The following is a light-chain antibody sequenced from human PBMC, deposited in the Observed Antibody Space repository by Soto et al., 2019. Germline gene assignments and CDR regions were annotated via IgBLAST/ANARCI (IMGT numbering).Light chain of an antibody. Sequence: QSALTQPPSASGSPGQSVTISCTGTSSDVGGYNYVSWYQQHPGKAPKLMIYEVSKRPSGVPDRFSGSKSGNTASLTVSGLQAEDAADYYCSSYAGSNNLVFGGGTKPDRP. CDR2: EVS. CDR1: SSDVGGYNY. V-gene: IGLV2-8*01. J-gene: IGLJ3*02. CDR3: SSYAGSNNLV.